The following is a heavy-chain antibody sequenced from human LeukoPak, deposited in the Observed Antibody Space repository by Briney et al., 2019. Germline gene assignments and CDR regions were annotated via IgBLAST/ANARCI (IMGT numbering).Heavy chain of an antibody. CDR3: AKDFGNGHTPDY. CDR1: GFTFTTYG. D-gene: IGHD1-1*01. V-gene: IGHV3-30*18. J-gene: IGHJ4*02. Sequence: GRSLRLSCAASGFTFTTYGMHWVRQAPGKGLQWVAFIFYDGSLKYYGDSVKGRFSISRGNSKNTVSLQMNSLRAEDTAVYYCAKDFGNGHTPDYWGQGILVTVSS. CDR2: IFYDGSLK.